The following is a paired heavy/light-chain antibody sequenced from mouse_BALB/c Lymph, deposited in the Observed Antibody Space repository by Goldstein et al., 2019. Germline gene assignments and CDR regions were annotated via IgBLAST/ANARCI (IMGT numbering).Heavy chain of an antibody. Sequence: QVQLKESGPGLVAPSQSLSITCTVSGFSLTSYGVHWVRQPPGKGLEWLGVIWAGGSTNYNSALMSRLSISKDNSKSQVFLKMNSLQTDDTAMYYCARDRTWFAYWGQGTLVTVSA. CDR1: GFSLTSYG. CDR3: ARDRTWFAY. CDR2: IWAGGST. J-gene: IGHJ3*01. V-gene: IGHV2-9*02.
Light chain of an antibody. J-gene: IGKJ1*01. CDR3: QQYNSYPLT. CDR2: SAS. V-gene: IGKV6-15*01. Sequence: DIVMTQSQKFMSTSVGDRVSVTCKASQNVGTNVAWYQQKPGQSPKALIYSASYRYSGVPDRFTGSGSGTDFTLTISNVQSEDLAEYFCQQYNSYPLTFGGGTKLEIK. CDR1: QNVGTN.